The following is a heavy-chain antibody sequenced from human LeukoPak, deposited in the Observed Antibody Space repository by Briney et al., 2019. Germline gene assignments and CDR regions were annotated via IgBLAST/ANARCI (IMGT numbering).Heavy chain of an antibody. CDR3: SLGYCSSTSCYVFDY. V-gene: IGHV1-18*01. J-gene: IGHJ4*02. Sequence: ASVKVSCKASGYTFTSYGISWVRQAPGQELEWMGWISAYNGNTNYAQKLQGRVTMTTDTSTSTAYMELRSLRSDDTAVYYCSLGYCSSTSCYVFDYWGQGTLVTVSS. CDR2: ISAYNGNT. D-gene: IGHD2-2*01. CDR1: GYTFTSYG.